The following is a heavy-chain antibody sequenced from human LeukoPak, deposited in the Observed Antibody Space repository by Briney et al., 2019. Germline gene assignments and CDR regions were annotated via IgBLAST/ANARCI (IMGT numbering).Heavy chain of an antibody. V-gene: IGHV3-9*01. J-gene: IGHJ4*02. CDR2: ISWNSGII. CDR1: GFTFDDYA. Sequence: PGGSLRLSCAASGFTFDDYAMYWVRQAPGKGLEWVSGISWNSGIIGYADSVKGRFTISRDNAKNSLYLQMNSLRAEDTAVYYCARNPPNYFDYWGQGTLVTVSS. CDR3: ARNPPNYFDY. D-gene: IGHD1-14*01.